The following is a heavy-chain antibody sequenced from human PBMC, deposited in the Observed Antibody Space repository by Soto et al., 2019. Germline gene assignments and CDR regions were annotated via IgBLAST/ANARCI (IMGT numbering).Heavy chain of an antibody. D-gene: IGHD2-15*01. V-gene: IGHV1-3*01. CDR3: ARSIVVVVAAPQDAFDI. J-gene: IGHJ3*02. CDR2: INAGNGNT. CDR1: GYTFTSYA. Sequence: GASVKVSCKASGYTFTSYAMHWVRQAPGQRLEWMGWINAGNGNTKYSQKFQGRVTITRDTSASTAYMELSSLRSEDTAVYYCARSIVVVVAAPQDAFDIWGQGTMVTVSS.